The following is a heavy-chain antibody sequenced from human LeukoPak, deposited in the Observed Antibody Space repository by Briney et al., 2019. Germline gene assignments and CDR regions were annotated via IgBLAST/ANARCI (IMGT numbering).Heavy chain of an antibody. CDR3: ARDRAITMIAGAFDI. Sequence: SETLSLTCTVSGGSISSYYWSWIRQPPGKGLEWIGYIYYSGSTNYNPSLKSRVTISVDTSKNQFSLKLSSVTAADTAVYYCARDRAITMIAGAFDIWGQGTMVTVSS. CDR1: GGSISSYY. D-gene: IGHD3-22*01. V-gene: IGHV4-59*12. J-gene: IGHJ3*02. CDR2: IYYSGST.